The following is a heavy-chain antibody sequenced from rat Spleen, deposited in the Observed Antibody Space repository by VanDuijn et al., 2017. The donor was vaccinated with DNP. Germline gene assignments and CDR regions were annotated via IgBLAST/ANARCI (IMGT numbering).Heavy chain of an antibody. J-gene: IGHJ2*01. CDR3: GRHYTY. D-gene: IGHD1-1*01. V-gene: IGHV2-8*01. CDR2: MRYNGDT. CDR1: GFSLTGYS. Sequence: QVQLTESGPGLVQPSETLSLTCTVSGFSLTGYSVYWVRQPSGKGLEWMGRMRYNGDTSYNSALKSRLSISRDTSKNQVFLKMSSLQTEDTAMYFCGRHYTYWGRGVMVTVSS.